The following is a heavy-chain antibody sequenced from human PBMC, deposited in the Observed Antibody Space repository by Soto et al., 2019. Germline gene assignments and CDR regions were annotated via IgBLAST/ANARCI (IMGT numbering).Heavy chain of an antibody. Sequence: VASVKVSCKASGYTFTSYDINWVRQATGQGLEWMGWMNPNSGNTGYAQKFQGRVTMTRNTSISTAYMELSSLRSEDTAVYYCAREGFITIFGVYGMDVWGQGTTVTVSS. CDR3: AREGFITIFGVYGMDV. CDR2: MNPNSGNT. CDR1: GYTFTSYD. V-gene: IGHV1-8*01. D-gene: IGHD3-3*01. J-gene: IGHJ6*02.